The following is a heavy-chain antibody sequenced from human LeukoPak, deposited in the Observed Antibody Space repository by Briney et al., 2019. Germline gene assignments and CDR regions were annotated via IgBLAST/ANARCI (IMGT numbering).Heavy chain of an antibody. CDR2: IYYSGNT. CDR3: ARSQNYYGSGDY. J-gene: IGHJ4*02. V-gene: IGHV4-61*03. Sequence: PSETPALTRTVSGGSLSNGNYYWSSLRQPPGEALGWIGYIYYSGNTNYHHSLEGQVTISVDKSKNHLSVKLSSVTAADTAVYYCARSQNYYGSGDYWSQGTLVTVSS. CDR1: GGSLSNGNYY. D-gene: IGHD3-10*01.